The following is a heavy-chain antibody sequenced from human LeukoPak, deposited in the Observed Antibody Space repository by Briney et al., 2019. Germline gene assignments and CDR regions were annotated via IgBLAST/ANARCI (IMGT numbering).Heavy chain of an antibody. V-gene: IGHV4-34*01. CDR2: INHSGST. J-gene: IGHJ4*02. CDR1: GGSFSGYY. CDR3: ARKSGGWLQFGFDY. Sequence: PSETLSLTCAVYGGSFSGYYWSWIRQPPGKGLEWIGEINHSGSTNYNPSLKSRVTISVDTSKNQFSLKLSSVTAADTAVYYCARKSGGWLQFGFDYWGQGTLVTVSS. D-gene: IGHD5-24*01.